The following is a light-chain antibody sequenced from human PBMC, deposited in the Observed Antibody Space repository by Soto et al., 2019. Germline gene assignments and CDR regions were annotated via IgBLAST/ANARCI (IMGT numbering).Light chain of an antibody. CDR3: CSYAGSANV. V-gene: IGLV2-23*03. CDR2: EGS. CDR1: SSDIGSYKF. J-gene: IGLJ1*01. Sequence: QSVLTQPASVSESPGQSITISCTGTSSDIGSYKFVSWYQHHPGKAPKLMIYEGSKRPSGVSDRFSGSKSGNTASLTISGLQDDDEADYYCCSYAGSANVFGTGTKVTVL.